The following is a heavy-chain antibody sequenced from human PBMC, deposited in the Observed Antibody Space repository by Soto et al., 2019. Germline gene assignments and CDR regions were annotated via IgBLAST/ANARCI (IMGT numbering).Heavy chain of an antibody. D-gene: IGHD3-22*01. V-gene: IGHV6-1*01. CDR2: TYYRSKWYN. CDR3: ARGRVNAFDI. CDR1: GDRVSSNSVA. Sequence: TLSHTCAISGDRVSSNSVALNWIRQSPSRGLEWLGRTYYRSKWYNDYGVTVKGRITINPDTSKNQFSLQLNSVTPEDTAVYYCARGRVNAFDIWGQGTMVPVSS. J-gene: IGHJ3*02.